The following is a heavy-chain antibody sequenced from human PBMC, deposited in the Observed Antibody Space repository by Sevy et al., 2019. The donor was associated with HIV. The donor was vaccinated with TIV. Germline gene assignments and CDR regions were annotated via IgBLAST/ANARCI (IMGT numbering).Heavy chain of an antibody. CDR1: GYTFTGYY. J-gene: IGHJ4*02. Sequence: ASVKVSCKASGYTFTGYYMHWVRQAPGQGLEGMGWINPNSGGTNYAQKFQGWVTMTRDTSIGTAYMELSRLRSDDTAVYYCARDGGDTSMTNFDYWGQGTLVTVSS. D-gene: IGHD5-18*01. CDR3: ARDGGDTSMTNFDY. V-gene: IGHV1-2*04. CDR2: INPNSGGT.